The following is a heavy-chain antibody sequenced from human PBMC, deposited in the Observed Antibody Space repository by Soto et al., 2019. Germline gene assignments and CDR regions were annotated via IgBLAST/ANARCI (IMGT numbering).Heavy chain of an antibody. V-gene: IGHV1-18*01. CDR1: GYTFTSYG. D-gene: IGHD3-10*01. CDR2: ISAYNGNT. CDR3: ARAWFGELWGDY. J-gene: IGHJ4*02. Sequence: QVQLVQSGAEVKKPGASVKVCCKASGYTFTSYGISWVRQAPGQGVEWMGWISAYNGNTNYAQQLQGRFTMTTDTPTSTAYMELRRLRSDDTAVYVCARAWFGELWGDYWGQGTLVTASS.